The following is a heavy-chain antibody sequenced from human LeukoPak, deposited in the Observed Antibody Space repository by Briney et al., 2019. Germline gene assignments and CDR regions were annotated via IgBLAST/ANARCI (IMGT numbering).Heavy chain of an antibody. CDR1: GGSISSGGYS. Sequence: SETLSLTCAVTGGSISSGGYSWSWVRQPPGKGLEWIGYIYDTGTTYYNPSLKSRVTISVDRSKSQFSLKLDSVTAADTAVYYCARYWFYFDYWGQGILVTVSS. D-gene: IGHD2-8*02. V-gene: IGHV4-30-2*01. CDR2: IYDTGTT. J-gene: IGHJ4*02. CDR3: ARYWFYFDY.